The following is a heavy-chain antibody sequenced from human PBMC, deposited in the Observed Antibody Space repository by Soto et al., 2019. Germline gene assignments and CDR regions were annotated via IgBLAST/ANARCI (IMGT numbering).Heavy chain of an antibody. CDR2: ISYDGSNK. V-gene: IGHV3-30-3*01. Sequence: QVPLVESGGGVVQPGRSLRLSCAASGFTVSSYALHWVRQAPGKGLEWVAVISYDGSNKYYADSVKGRFTISRDNSKNTLYLQINSLRAEDTAVYYCARGIRFLEWLLPADWGQGNLVTVSS. CDR1: GFTVSSYA. CDR3: ARGIRFLEWLLPAD. D-gene: IGHD3-3*01. J-gene: IGHJ4*02.